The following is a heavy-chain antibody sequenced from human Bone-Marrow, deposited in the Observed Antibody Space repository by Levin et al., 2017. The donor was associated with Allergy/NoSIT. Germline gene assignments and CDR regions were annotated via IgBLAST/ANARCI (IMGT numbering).Heavy chain of an antibody. CDR3: AKLPRITMIVVVIANRDWYFDL. CDR2: ISGSGGST. V-gene: IGHV3-23*01. Sequence: QSGGSLRLSCAASGFTFSSYAMSWVRQAPGKGLEWVSAISGSGGSTYYADSVKGRFTISRDNSKNTLYLQMNSLRAEDTAVYYCAKLPRITMIVVVIANRDWYFDLWGRGTLVTVSS. CDR1: GFTFSSYA. J-gene: IGHJ2*01. D-gene: IGHD3-22*01.